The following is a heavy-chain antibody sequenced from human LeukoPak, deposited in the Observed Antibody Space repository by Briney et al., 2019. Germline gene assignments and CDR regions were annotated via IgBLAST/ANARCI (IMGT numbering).Heavy chain of an antibody. J-gene: IGHJ4*02. Sequence: ASVKVSFKASGYTFTGYYMHWVRQAPGQGLEWMGWINPNSGGTNYAQKFQGRVSMTRDSSISTAYMDLSDLRSDDTAVYSCARGRNIEMTTMSGGSDYWGQGTLVTVSS. CDR1: GYTFTGYY. CDR2: INPNSGGT. CDR3: ARGRNIEMTTMSGGSDY. V-gene: IGHV1-2*02. D-gene: IGHD5-24*01.